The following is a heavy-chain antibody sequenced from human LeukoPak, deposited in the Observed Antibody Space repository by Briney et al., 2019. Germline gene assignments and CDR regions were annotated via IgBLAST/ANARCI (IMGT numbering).Heavy chain of an antibody. J-gene: IGHJ4*02. Sequence: ATVNLSCKASGYTFSHLGMSCVRQAPGQGLEWMGWISGNNDNPNYGQKFQGRFTVTTDSSTSTACRELRNLRSDDTAVYYCARDGTSTDDYWGEGTLVTVSS. V-gene: IGHV1-18*01. CDR1: GYTFSHLG. CDR3: ARDGTSTDDY. D-gene: IGHD2-2*01. CDR2: ISGNNDNP.